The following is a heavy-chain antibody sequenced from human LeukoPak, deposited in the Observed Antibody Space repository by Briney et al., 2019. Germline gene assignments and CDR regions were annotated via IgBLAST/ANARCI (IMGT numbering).Heavy chain of an antibody. CDR3: ATDFYDST. D-gene: IGHD3-22*01. CDR1: GFTFSNAW. CDR2: IRSNSDGGTI. Sequence: GGSLRLSCATSGFTFSNAWMNWVRQAPGKGLEWVGCIRSNSDGGTIDYAAPVKGRFTLSRDDSKTTLYLQMNSLQTEDTAVYYCATDFYDSTWGQGTLVTVSS. J-gene: IGHJ5*02. V-gene: IGHV3-15*07.